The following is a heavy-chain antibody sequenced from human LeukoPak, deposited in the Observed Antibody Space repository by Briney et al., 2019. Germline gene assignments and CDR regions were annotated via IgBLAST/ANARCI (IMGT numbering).Heavy chain of an antibody. D-gene: IGHD6-19*01. CDR2: ISSSGSTI. Sequence: GGPLRLSCAASGFPFSGYYMSWIRQAPGKGLEWVSYISSSGSTIYYADSVKGRFTISREHAKNSLYLQMNSLRAEDTAVHYCARGIAVADYNGFDPWGQGTLVTVSS. CDR3: ARGIAVADYNGFDP. V-gene: IGHV3-11*01. CDR1: GFPFSGYY. J-gene: IGHJ5*02.